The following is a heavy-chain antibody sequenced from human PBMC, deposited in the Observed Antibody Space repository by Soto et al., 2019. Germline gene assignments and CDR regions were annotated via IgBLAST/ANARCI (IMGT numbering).Heavy chain of an antibody. CDR1: GFTFSDYY. J-gene: IGHJ5*02. Sequence: QVQLVESGGGVVKTSGSLRIACAASGFTFSDYYMSWVRQAPGKGLEWVSYISSSGNTIYYADSVKGRFTISRDNAKHSVYLPMNSLRADDTALYFCAKMSSENFYDPVFSWGQGTLVTVSS. CDR3: AKMSSENFYDPVFS. V-gene: IGHV3-11*01. D-gene: IGHD3-22*01. CDR2: ISSSGNTI.